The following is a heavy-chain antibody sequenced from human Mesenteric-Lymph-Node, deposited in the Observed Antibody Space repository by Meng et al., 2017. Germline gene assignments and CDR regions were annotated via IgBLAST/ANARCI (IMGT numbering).Heavy chain of an antibody. D-gene: IGHD6-6*01. V-gene: IGHV3-53*01. CDR1: GFTVSSSH. CDR2: LYSGGNT. Sequence: GESLKISCAASGFTVSSSHMTWVRQAPGKGLEWVSLLYSGGNTYYADSVKGRFTISRDNSKNTLYLQMNSLRGEDTAVYYCARWYISSSGFDYWGQGTLVTVSS. CDR3: ARWYISSSGFDY. J-gene: IGHJ4*02.